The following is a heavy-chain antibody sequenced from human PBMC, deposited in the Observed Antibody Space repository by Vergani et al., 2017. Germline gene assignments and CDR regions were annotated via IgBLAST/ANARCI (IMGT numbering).Heavy chain of an antibody. Sequence: QVQLVQSGAEVKKPGASVKVSCKASGYTFTSYAMHWVRQAPGQRLEWMGWINTGNGNTKYSQKFQGRVTITRDTSASTAYMELSSLRSEDTAVYYCARNSGSYYPYYFDYWGQGTLVTVSS. J-gene: IGHJ4*02. D-gene: IGHD1-26*01. CDR2: INTGNGNT. CDR3: ARNSGSYYPYYFDY. V-gene: IGHV1-3*04. CDR1: GYTFTSYA.